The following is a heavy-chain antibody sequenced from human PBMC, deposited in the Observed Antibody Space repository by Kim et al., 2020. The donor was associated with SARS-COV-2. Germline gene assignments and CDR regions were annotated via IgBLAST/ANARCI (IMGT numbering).Heavy chain of an antibody. CDR1: GFTVSSNY. D-gene: IGHD5-12*01. Sequence: GGSLRLSCAASGFTVSSNYMSWVRQAPGKGLEWVSVIYSGGSTYYADSVKGRFTISRHNSKNTLYLQMNSLRAEDTAVYYCARDSKSQYSGYDPELAYYYGMDVWGQGTTVTVSS. J-gene: IGHJ6*02. CDR2: IYSGGST. CDR3: ARDSKSQYSGYDPELAYYYGMDV. V-gene: IGHV3-53*04.